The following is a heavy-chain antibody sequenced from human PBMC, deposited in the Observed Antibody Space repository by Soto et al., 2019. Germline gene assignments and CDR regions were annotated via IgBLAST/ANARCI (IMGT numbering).Heavy chain of an antibody. Sequence: LRLSCAASGFTFSDYDMSWSRQAPGKGLEWLSYISSSSSYTSYADSVKGRFTISRDNAKNSLFLQMNSLRADDTAVYYCARDLSSSSTNYFDSWGQGTLVTVSS. CDR2: ISSSSSYT. V-gene: IGHV3-11*06. CDR1: GFTFSDYD. J-gene: IGHJ4*02. CDR3: ARDLSSSSTNYFDS.